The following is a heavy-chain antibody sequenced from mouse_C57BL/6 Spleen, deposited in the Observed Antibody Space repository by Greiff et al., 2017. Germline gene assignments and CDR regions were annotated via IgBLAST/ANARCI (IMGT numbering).Heavy chain of an antibody. J-gene: IGHJ3*01. V-gene: IGHV5-6*01. CDR3: AGVGTRGGFAY. CDR2: ISSGGSYT. D-gene: IGHD2-14*01. CDR1: GFTFSSYG. Sequence: EVQVVESGGDLVKPGGSLKLSCAASGFTFSSYGMSWVRQTPDKRLEWVATISSGGSYTYYPDSVKGRFTISRDNAKNTLYLQMSSLTSEDAAMYYCAGVGTRGGFAYWGQGTLVTVSA.